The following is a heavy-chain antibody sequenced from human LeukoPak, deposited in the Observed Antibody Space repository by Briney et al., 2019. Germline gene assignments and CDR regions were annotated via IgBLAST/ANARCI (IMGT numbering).Heavy chain of an antibody. J-gene: IGHJ4*02. CDR3: AKELGTMFFDY. CDR1: GFNFDRYT. V-gene: IGHV3-43*01. D-gene: IGHD3-10*02. CDR2: AGWAGGTT. Sequence: GGSLRLSCATSGFNFDRYTIHWVRQAPGKGLEWVSLAGWAGGTTFYSDSVRGRFTISRDSGRKSVYLQMNSLTTDDTAFYFCAKELGTMFFDYWGQGALVTVSS.